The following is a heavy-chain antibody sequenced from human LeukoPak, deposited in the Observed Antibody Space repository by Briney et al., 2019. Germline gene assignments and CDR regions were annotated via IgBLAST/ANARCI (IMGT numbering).Heavy chain of an antibody. Sequence: GGSLRLSCAASGFTFSIYDLSWVRQAPGKGLECVSAITRGVGSTYYADSVKGRFTISRDNSKSTLYLQMNNLRVDDTAVYYCAKKGQADDGGKPDWGQGTLVTVSS. CDR2: ITRGVGST. V-gene: IGHV3-23*01. CDR1: GFTFSIYD. CDR3: AKKGQADDGGKPD. J-gene: IGHJ4*02.